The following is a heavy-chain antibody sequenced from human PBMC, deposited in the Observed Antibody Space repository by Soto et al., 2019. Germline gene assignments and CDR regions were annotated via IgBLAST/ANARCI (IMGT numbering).Heavy chain of an antibody. V-gene: IGHV1-18*01. D-gene: IGHD3-3*01. CDR1: GYTFTSYG. CDR3: ARVDFDTIFGVVISGYPYYYGMDV. CDR2: ISAYNGNT. J-gene: IGHJ6*02. Sequence: QVQLVQSGAEVKKPGASVKVSCKASGYTFTSYGISWVRQAPGQGLEWMGWISAYNGNTNYAQKVQGRVTMTTDTSTSTAYMELRSLRSDDTAVYYCARVDFDTIFGVVISGYPYYYGMDVWGQGTTVTVSS.